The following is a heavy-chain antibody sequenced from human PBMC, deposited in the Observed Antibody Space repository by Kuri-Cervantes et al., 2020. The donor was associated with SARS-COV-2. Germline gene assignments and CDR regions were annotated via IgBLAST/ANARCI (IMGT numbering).Heavy chain of an antibody. Sequence: SGPTLVKPTQTLTLTCTFSGFSLSTSGVGVGWIRQPPGKALEWLALIYWDDDKRYSPSLKSRLTITKDTPKNQVVLTMTNMDPVDTATYYCARTRILTGYSTKLLNFDYWGQGTLVTVSS. CDR3: ARTRILTGYSTKLLNFDY. CDR2: IYWDDDK. D-gene: IGHD3-9*01. CDR1: GFSLSTSGVG. V-gene: IGHV2-5*02. J-gene: IGHJ4*02.